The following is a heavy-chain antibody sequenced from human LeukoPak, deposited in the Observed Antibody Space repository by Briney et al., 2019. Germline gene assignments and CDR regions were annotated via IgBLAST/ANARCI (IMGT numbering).Heavy chain of an antibody. J-gene: IGHJ4*02. CDR3: ARGGIAARPFWGY. D-gene: IGHD6-6*01. CDR1: GGSVSNGNYY. V-gene: IGHV4-61*01. Sequence: SETLSLTCTVSGGSVSNGNYYWSWIRQPPGKGLEWIGYIYYSGSTNYNPSLKSRVTISVDTSKNQFSLKLSSVTAADTAVYYCARGGIAARPFWGYWGQGTLVTVSS. CDR2: IYYSGST.